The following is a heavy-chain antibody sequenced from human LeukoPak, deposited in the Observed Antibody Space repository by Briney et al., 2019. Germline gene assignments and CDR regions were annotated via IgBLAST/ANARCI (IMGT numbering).Heavy chain of an antibody. D-gene: IGHD2-21*01. J-gene: IGHJ4*02. CDR1: GFIFSSYV. V-gene: IGHV3-23*01. Sequence: GGSLRLSCEASGFIFSSYVMGWVRQGPGKGLEWVSSISVGGGDTFTADSVKGRFTITRENSKNTLYLQMMGLRVEDTAIYYCAKLNLGEMAYFDSWGQGILVTFSS. CDR3: AKLNLGEMAYFDS. CDR2: ISVGGGDT.